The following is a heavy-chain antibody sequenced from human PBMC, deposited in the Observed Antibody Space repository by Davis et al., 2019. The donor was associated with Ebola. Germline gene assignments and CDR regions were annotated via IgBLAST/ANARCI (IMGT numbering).Heavy chain of an antibody. D-gene: IGHD3-22*01. CDR1: GFTFYSYA. CDR2: ISSSGGST. CDR3: VKDMIEEGLSSPHPDFQH. Sequence: GESLKISCAASGFTFYSYAMSWVRQAPGKGLEWVSAISSSGGSTYYIGSVRGRFTISRDNSKDTLYLQLNSLRAEDTAVYYCVKDMIEEGLSSPHPDFQHWGQGTLVTVSS. V-gene: IGHV3-23*01. J-gene: IGHJ1*01.